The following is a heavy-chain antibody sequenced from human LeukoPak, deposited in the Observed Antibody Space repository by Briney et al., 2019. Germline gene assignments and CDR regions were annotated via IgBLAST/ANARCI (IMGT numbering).Heavy chain of an antibody. CDR1: GFTFSSYA. J-gene: IGHJ4*02. CDR2: ISGSGGST. D-gene: IGHD2-2*02. V-gene: IGHV3-23*01. CDR3: AKDKSVYRSSTSCYNNLDY. Sequence: PGGSLRLSCAASGFTFSSYAMSWVRQALGKGLEWVSAISGSGGSTYYADSVKGRFTISRDNSKNTLYLQMNSLRAEDTAVYYCAKDKSVYRSSTSCYNNLDYWGQGTLVTVSS.